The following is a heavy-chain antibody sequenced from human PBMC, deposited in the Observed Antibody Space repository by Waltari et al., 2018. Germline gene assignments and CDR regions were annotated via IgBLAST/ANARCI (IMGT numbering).Heavy chain of an antibody. Sequence: QVQLQQWGAGLLKPSATLSLTCAVYGGSFSGYYWSWIRQPPGKGREWIGEINHSGSTNYNPSLKSRVTISVDTSKNQFSLKLSSVTAADTAVYYCARGTVTIDYWGQGTLVTVSS. D-gene: IGHD1-7*01. J-gene: IGHJ4*02. CDR2: INHSGST. CDR3: ARGTVTIDY. CDR1: GGSFSGYY. V-gene: IGHV4-34*01.